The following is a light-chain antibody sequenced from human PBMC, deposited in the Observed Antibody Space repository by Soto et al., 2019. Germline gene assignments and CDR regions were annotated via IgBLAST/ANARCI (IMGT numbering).Light chain of an antibody. V-gene: IGLV1-44*01. CDR3: AAWDDSLNACV. J-gene: IGLJ1*01. CDR1: SSNIGSKT. CDR2: NNH. Sequence: QSVLTQAPSASGTPGQRVTISCSGSSSNIGSKTVNWYQQLPGMAPKLLIFNNHQRPSGVPDRFSDSKSGTSASLAISGLQSEDEADYYCAAWDDSLNACVFGTGTKVTVL.